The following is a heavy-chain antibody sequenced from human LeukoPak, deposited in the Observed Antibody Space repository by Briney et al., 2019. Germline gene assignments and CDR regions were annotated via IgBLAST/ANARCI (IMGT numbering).Heavy chain of an antibody. D-gene: IGHD5-18*01. CDR2: ISGSSSYI. CDR1: GFTFSTYS. V-gene: IGHV3-21*01. J-gene: IGHJ5*02. CDR3: ARGQSYGWFDP. Sequence: GGSLRLSCAASGFTFSTYSMNWVRQAPGKGLEWVSSISGSSSYIYYADSVKGRFTISRDSAQNSLYLQMNSLRAEDTAVYYCARGQSYGWFDPWAREPWSPSPQ.